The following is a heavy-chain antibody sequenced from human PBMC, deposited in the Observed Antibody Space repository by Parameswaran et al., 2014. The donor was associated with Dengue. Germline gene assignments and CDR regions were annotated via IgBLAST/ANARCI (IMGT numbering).Heavy chain of an antibody. CDR3: ARGPKESGPAY. Sequence: RWIRQPPGKGLEWIGEINHSGSTNYNPSLKSRVTISVDTSKNQFSLKLSSVTAADTAVYYCARGPKESGPAYWGQGTLVTVSS. CDR2: INHSGST. V-gene: IGHV4-34*01. D-gene: IGHD3-10*01. J-gene: IGHJ4*02.